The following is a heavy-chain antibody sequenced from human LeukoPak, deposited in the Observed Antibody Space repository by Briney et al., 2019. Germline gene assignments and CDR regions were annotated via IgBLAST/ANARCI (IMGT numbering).Heavy chain of an antibody. CDR1: GGSISSLY. CDR2: IYYSGST. J-gene: IGHJ4*02. Sequence: SETLSLTCTISGGSISSLYWGWIRQPPGKGLEWIGSIYYSGSTNYKPSLKSRVTISVDTSKNQFSLKLSSVTAADTAVYYCARGSERWLQSGNDYWGQGTLVTVSS. V-gene: IGHV4-59*11. D-gene: IGHD5-24*01. CDR3: ARGSERWLQSGNDY.